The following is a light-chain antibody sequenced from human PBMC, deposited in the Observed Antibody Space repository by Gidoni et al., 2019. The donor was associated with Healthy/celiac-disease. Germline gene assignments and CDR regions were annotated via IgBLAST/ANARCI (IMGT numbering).Light chain of an antibody. Sequence: SYVLTQPPSVSVAPRKTARITCWGNNIGSKSVHWYQQKPGQAPVLVVYDDSERPPVIPELFSGSNSGNTATLTISRVEAGDEADYYCQVWDSSSDPSCVFGGGTKLTVL. J-gene: IGLJ3*02. CDR1: NIGSKS. CDR3: QVWDSSSDPSCV. V-gene: IGLV3-21*03. CDR2: DDS.